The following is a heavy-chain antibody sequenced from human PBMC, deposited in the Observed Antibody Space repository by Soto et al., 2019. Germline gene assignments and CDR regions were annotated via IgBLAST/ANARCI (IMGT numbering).Heavy chain of an antibody. CDR3: ARVPRYCGGDCFYYFDY. CDR1: GFTFSSYE. J-gene: IGHJ4*02. D-gene: IGHD2-21*02. Sequence: PGGSLRLSCAASGFTFSSYEMNWVRQAPGKGLEWVSYISSSGSTIYYADSVKGRFTISRDNAKNSLYLQMNSLRAEDTAVYYCARVPRYCGGDCFYYFDYWGQGTLVTVSS. V-gene: IGHV3-48*03. CDR2: ISSSGSTI.